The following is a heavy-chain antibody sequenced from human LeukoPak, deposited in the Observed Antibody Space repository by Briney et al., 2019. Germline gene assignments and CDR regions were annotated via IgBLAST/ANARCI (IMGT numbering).Heavy chain of an antibody. CDR2: IGTAGDT. CDR3: AKETSGGVVVTAIEDY. Sequence: GGSLRLSCAASGFTFSSYDMHWVRQATGKGLEWVSAIGTAGDTYYPGSVKGRFTISRENAKNSLYLQMNSLRAEDTAVYYCAKETSGGVVVTAIEDYWGQGTLVTVSS. D-gene: IGHD2-21*02. CDR1: GFTFSSYD. V-gene: IGHV3-13*01. J-gene: IGHJ4*02.